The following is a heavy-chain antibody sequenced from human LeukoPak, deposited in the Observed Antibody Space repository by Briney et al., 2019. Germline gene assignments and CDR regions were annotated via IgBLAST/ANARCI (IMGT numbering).Heavy chain of an antibody. V-gene: IGHV1-2*02. Sequence: ASVKVSCKASGYTFTGYYMHWVRQAPGQGLEWMGWINPNSGGTNYAQKFQGRVTMTRDTSISTAYMELSRLRSDDTAVYYCARGGYIVGAPRGFDYWGQGTLVTVSS. CDR3: ARGGYIVGAPRGFDY. CDR1: GYTFTGYY. D-gene: IGHD1-26*01. J-gene: IGHJ4*02. CDR2: INPNSGGT.